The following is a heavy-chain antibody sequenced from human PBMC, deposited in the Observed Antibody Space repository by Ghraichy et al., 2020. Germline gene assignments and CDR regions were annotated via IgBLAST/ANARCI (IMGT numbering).Heavy chain of an antibody. Sequence: ASVKVSCKASGYTFTSYGISWVRQAPGQGLEWMGWISGYNGNSNYAEKFQGRVTMTTDTSTSTAYMELRSLRSDDTAVYYCARRSYYYYGMDVWGQGTTVTVSS. D-gene: IGHD1-1*01. V-gene: IGHV1-18*04. CDR3: ARRSYYYYGMDV. J-gene: IGHJ6*02. CDR2: ISGYNGNS. CDR1: GYTFTSYG.